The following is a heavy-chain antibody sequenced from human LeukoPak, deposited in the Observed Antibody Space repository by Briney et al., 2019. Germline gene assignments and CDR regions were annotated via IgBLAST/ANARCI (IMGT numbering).Heavy chain of an antibody. V-gene: IGHV4-39*01. Sequence: PSETLSLTCTVSGGSISSYYWGWIRQPPGKGLEWIGSIYYSGSTYYNPSLKSRVTISVDTSKNQFSLKLSSATAADTAVYYCARGVTTVEWYFDYWGQGTLVTVSS. J-gene: IGHJ4*02. CDR3: ARGVTTVEWYFDY. D-gene: IGHD4-17*01. CDR1: GGSISSYY. CDR2: IYYSGST.